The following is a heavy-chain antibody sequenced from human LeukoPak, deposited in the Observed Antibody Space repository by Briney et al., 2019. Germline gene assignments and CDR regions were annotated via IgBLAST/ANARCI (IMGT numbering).Heavy chain of an antibody. Sequence: QSGGSLRLSCAASGFTFSSYAMSWVRQAPGKGLEWVSAISGSGGSTYYADPVKGRFTISRDNSKNTLYLQMNSLRAEDTAVYYCAKAFGVAARSRAHYWGQGTLVTVSS. J-gene: IGHJ4*02. D-gene: IGHD6-6*01. CDR2: ISGSGGST. CDR1: GFTFSSYA. CDR3: AKAFGVAARSRAHY. V-gene: IGHV3-23*01.